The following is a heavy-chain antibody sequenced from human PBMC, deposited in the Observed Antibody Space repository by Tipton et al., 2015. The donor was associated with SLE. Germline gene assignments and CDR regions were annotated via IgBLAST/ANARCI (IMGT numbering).Heavy chain of an antibody. D-gene: IGHD4-17*01. V-gene: IGHV4-34*01. J-gene: IGHJ5*02. CDR2: INHSGST. CDR1: GGSFSGYY. CDR3: ASRTTVFWFDP. Sequence: TLSLTCAVYGGSFSGYYWSWIRQPPGKGLEWIGEINHSGSTNYNPSLKSRVTISVDTSKNQFPLKLSSVTAADTAVYYCASRTTVFWFDPWGQGTLVTVSS.